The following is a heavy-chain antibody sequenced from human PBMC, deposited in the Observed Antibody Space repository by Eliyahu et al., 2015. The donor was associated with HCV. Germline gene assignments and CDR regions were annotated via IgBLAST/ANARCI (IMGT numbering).Heavy chain of an antibody. V-gene: IGHV5-51*01. CDR2: IYPGDSDT. CDR1: GXSFTSYW. CDR3: ARQGGYYNWYFDL. J-gene: IGHJ2*01. Sequence: EVQLXQSGAEVKKPGXSLKISCKGSGXSFTSYWIGWVRQMPGKGLECMGIIYPGDSDTRYSPSFQGQVTISADKSITTAYLQWSSLKASDTAMYYCARQGGYYNWYFDLWGRGTLVTVSS. D-gene: IGHD3-22*01.